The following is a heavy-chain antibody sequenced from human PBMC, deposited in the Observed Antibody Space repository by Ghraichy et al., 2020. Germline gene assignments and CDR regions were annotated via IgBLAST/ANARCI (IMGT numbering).Heavy chain of an antibody. V-gene: IGHV4-59*01. CDR3: ARVPTMFGVAPWGMDI. J-gene: IGHJ6*02. D-gene: IGHD3-3*01. Sequence: SETLSLTCTVSGASISGFYWSWIRQPPGKGLEWIGHIYYSGTTNYSPSLKSRLTLSVDRSQNLVSLRLSSVTSADTAVYYCARVPTMFGVAPWGMDIWGQGTTVPVS. CDR1: GASISGFY. CDR2: IYYSGTT.